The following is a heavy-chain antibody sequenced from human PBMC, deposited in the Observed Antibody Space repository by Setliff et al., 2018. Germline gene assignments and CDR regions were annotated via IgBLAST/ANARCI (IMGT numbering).Heavy chain of an antibody. CDR1: GISITSGHY. CDR3: ASPRRDDLDTPFDAFDL. Sequence: SETLSLTCDVSGISITSGHYWGWIRQHPGKGLEWIATIYHRGRTYYNPSLDSRVTISLDTSKNQYSLRLRSVTAADTAVYYCASPRRDDLDTPFDAFDLWGQGTKVTVSS. V-gene: IGHV4-38-2*01. D-gene: IGHD1-1*01. CDR2: IYHRGRT. J-gene: IGHJ3*01.